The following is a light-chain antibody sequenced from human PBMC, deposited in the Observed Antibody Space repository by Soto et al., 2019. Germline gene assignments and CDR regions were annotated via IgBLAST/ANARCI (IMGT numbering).Light chain of an antibody. J-gene: IGLJ2*01. CDR1: TSNIGRNT. CDR2: GNS. CDR3: AAWDHTLNALS. Sequence: QSVLTQPPSASGTPGQMVTISCSGTTSNIGRNTVNWYQQLPGRAPKLLIYGNSQGPSGVPDRFSASKSGTSASLAISGLRSEDEADYHCAAWDHTLNALSFGGGTKVTVL. V-gene: IGLV1-44*01.